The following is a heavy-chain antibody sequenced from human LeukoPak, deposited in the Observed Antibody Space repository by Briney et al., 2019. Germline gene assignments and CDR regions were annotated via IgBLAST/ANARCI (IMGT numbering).Heavy chain of an antibody. CDR2: INSDGSRI. CDR1: GFPFSTYW. Sequence: GGSLRLSCAASGFPFSTYWMHWVRQAPGKGLVWVSHINSDGSRITYADSVKGRFTISRDNAKNSLYLQMNSLRAEDTAVYYCARSGTNTYYYYYMDVWGKGTTVTVSS. D-gene: IGHD6-13*01. V-gene: IGHV3-74*01. CDR3: ARSGTNTYYYYYMDV. J-gene: IGHJ6*03.